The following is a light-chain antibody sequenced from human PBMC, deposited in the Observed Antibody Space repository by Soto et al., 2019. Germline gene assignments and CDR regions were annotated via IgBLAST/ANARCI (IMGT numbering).Light chain of an antibody. CDR2: GGS. CDR1: QDITDY. Sequence: DIQMTQSPSSLSASVGDRVSITCQASQDITDYLNWYQQKPGKAPKLLIYGGSHFEPGVPSRFSGSGSGTAFTFTISSLQPEDVGMYFCQQCDAMPYTFGQGTKL. J-gene: IGKJ2*01. CDR3: QQCDAMPYT. V-gene: IGKV1-33*01.